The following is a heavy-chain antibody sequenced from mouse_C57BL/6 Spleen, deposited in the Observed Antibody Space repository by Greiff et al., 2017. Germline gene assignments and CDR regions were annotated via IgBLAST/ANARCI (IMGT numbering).Heavy chain of an antibody. CDR1: GYTFTSYW. D-gene: IGHD4-1*01. CDR2: IYPSDSET. CDR3: ARLGRPYYFDY. J-gene: IGHJ2*01. Sequence: LQQPGAELVRPGSSVKLSCKASGYTFTSYWMDWVKQRPGQGLEWIGNIYPSDSETHYNQKFKDKATLTVDKSSSTAYMQLSSLTSEDSAVYYCARLGRPYYFDYWGQGTTLTVSS. V-gene: IGHV1-61*01.